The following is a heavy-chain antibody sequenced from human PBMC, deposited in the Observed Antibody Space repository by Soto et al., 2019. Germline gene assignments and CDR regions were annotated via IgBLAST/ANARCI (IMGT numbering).Heavy chain of an antibody. D-gene: IGHD4-17*01. Sequence: ASVKVSCKASGYTFTGYYMHWVRQAPGQGLEWMGWINPNSGGTNYAQKFQGWVTMTRDTSISTAYMELSRLRSDDTAVYYCAREGLLRLFNGYGDYGVWYMDVWGKGTTVTVSS. CDR3: AREGLLRLFNGYGDYGVWYMDV. V-gene: IGHV1-2*04. J-gene: IGHJ6*03. CDR1: GYTFTGYY. CDR2: INPNSGGT.